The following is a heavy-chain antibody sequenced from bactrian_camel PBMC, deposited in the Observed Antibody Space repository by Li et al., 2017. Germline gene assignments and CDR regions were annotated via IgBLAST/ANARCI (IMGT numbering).Heavy chain of an antibody. V-gene: IGHV3S53*01. Sequence: VQLVESGGGSVQAGGSLRLSCAASGSTSSTRCMAWYRQVPGKERELVADTDRDGTRNYDDSVRGRFTISKDNAKDILYLQMDSLKPEDTAQYYCAAARGSLGGVENYHDDGLYDYWGQGTQVTVS. J-gene: IGHJ4*01. CDR3: AAARGSLGGVENYHDDGLYDY. CDR2: TDRDGTR. CDR1: GSTSSTRC. D-gene: IGHD1*01.